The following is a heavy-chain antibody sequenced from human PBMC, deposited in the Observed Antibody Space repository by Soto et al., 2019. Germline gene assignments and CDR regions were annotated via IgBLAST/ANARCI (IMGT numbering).Heavy chain of an antibody. Sequence: GASVKVSCKASGYTFTGHYMHWVRQAPGQGLEWMGWVNPNSGDTDYAQTFKGRVTVTTDTSINTAYMELSSLRSDDTAVYYCARDLAALYDSSGYYLDFWGQGTLVTV. V-gene: IGHV1-2*02. J-gene: IGHJ4*02. CDR3: ARDLAALYDSSGYYLDF. D-gene: IGHD3-22*01. CDR2: VNPNSGDT. CDR1: GYTFTGHY.